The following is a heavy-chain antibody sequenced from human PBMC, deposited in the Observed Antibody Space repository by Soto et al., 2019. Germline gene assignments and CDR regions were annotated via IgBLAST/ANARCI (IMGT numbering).Heavy chain of an antibody. CDR3: ARNPTSTRRYMDV. J-gene: IGHJ6*03. Sequence: VQLLESGGNLVQPGGSLRLSCAASAFSFSTYAMTWVRQAPGKGLEWVSTISSSGATTHSADSVKGRFTISRDNSNNTLYLQMDSLRADDTAVYYCARNPTSTRRYMDVWGKGTTVTVSS. CDR2: ISSSGATT. V-gene: IGHV3-23*01. CDR1: AFSFSTYA.